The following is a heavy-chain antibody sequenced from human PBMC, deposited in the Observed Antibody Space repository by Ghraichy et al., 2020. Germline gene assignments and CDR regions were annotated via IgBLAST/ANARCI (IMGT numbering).Heavy chain of an antibody. CDR1: GFTSSSYA. Sequence: GGSLRLSCAASGFTSSSYAMSWVRQAPGKGLEWVSAISGSGGGTYYADSVKGRFTISRDNSKNTLYLRMNSLRAEDTAVYYCAKSYDSSGYYSTFLDAFDIWGQGTMVTVSS. CDR2: ISGSGGGT. D-gene: IGHD3-22*01. V-gene: IGHV3-23*01. CDR3: AKSYDSSGYYSTFLDAFDI. J-gene: IGHJ3*02.